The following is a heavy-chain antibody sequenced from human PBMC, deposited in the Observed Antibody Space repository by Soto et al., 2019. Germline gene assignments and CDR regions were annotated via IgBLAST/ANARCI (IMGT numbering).Heavy chain of an antibody. CDR3: ARGSAAGTKSPFDY. CDR2: IHYSGST. V-gene: IGHV4-59*01. CDR1: GGSISGYY. D-gene: IGHD6-13*01. J-gene: IGHJ4*02. Sequence: VQLQESGPGLVKPSETLSLTCTVSGGSISGYYWSWIRQSPGKGLEWIGYIHYSGSTNYNPSLKSRVTISVDTSKNQLSLKLSSVTAADTAVYYCARGSAAGTKSPFDYWGQVTLVTVSS.